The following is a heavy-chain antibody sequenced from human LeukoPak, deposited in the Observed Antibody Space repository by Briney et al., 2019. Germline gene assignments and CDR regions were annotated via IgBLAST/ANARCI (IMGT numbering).Heavy chain of an antibody. CDR2: INPSGGST. D-gene: IGHD3-22*01. Sequence: GASVKVSCKASGYTFTSYYMHWVRQAPGQGLEWMGIINPSGGSTSYAQKFQGRVTMTRDMSTSTVYMELSSLRSEDTAVYYCARVGHLYYDSSAPLFDAFDIWGQGAMVTVSS. V-gene: IGHV1-46*01. CDR1: GYTFTSYY. CDR3: ARVGHLYYDSSAPLFDAFDI. J-gene: IGHJ3*02.